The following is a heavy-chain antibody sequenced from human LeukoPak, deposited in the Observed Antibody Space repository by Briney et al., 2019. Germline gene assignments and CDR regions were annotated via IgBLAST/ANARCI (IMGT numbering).Heavy chain of an antibody. V-gene: IGHV4-61*02. Sequence: PSETLSLTCTVSGDSISSGDYYWSWIRQPAGKGLEWIGRISSSGSTNYNPSLKSRVTISVDTSKNQFSLKLSSVTAADTAVYYCARVILWFGELSFDYWGQGTLVTVSS. CDR3: ARVILWFGELSFDY. D-gene: IGHD3-10*01. J-gene: IGHJ4*02. CDR1: GDSISSGDYY. CDR2: ISSSGST.